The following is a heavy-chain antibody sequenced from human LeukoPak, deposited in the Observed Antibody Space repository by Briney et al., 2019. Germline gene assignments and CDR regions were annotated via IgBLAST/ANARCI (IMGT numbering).Heavy chain of an antibody. CDR3: TTYRAAAD. Sequence: GLSVRLSCAASGSTFRNAWMIWVRQAPGKGLDWVGRIRSKTDGGTPDYAAPVKGRFTISRDDSKNTLYLQINSLENEDTAVYFCTTYRAAADWVQGTMVTVPS. CDR2: IRSKTDGGTP. V-gene: IGHV3-15*01. D-gene: IGHD6-25*01. CDR1: GSTFRNAW. J-gene: IGHJ4*02.